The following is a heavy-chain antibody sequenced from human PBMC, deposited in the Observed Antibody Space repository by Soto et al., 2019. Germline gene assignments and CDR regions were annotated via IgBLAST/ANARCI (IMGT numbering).Heavy chain of an antibody. Sequence: QVPLVQSGAEVKKPGASVKVSCKASGYTFTSYAMHWVRQAPGQRLEWMGWINAGNGNTKYSQKFQGRVTITRDTSASTAYMELSSLRSEDTAVYYCARDRDYCTNGVCYGRNFDYWGQGTLVTVSS. CDR2: INAGNGNT. V-gene: IGHV1-3*01. D-gene: IGHD2-8*01. CDR1: GYTFTSYA. J-gene: IGHJ4*02. CDR3: ARDRDYCTNGVCYGRNFDY.